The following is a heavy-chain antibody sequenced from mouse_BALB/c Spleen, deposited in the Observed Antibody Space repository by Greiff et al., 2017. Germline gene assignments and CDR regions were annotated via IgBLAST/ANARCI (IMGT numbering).Heavy chain of an antibody. J-gene: IGHJ3*01. CDR1: GFTFSSYA. V-gene: IGHV5-9-3*01. Sequence: EVQLVESGGGLVKPGGSLKLSCAASGFTFSSYAMSWVRQTPEKRLEWVATISSGGSYTYYPDSVKGRFTISRDNAKNTLYLQMSSLRSEDTAMYYCARLDSLLPSYWGQGTLVTVSA. CDR2: ISSGGSYT. D-gene: IGHD1-2*01. CDR3: ARLDSLLPSY.